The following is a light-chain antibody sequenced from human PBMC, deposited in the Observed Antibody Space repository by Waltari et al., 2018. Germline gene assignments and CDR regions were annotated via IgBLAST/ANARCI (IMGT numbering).Light chain of an antibody. J-gene: IGKJ4*01. Sequence: EIVLTQSPGTLSLSPGERATLSCRASQTISGSWLTWYQQKPGQAPRLVIYRASIRDTAIPDRFSGSGSGTDFTLTISRLEPEDFAVYYCQQYDGSSVTFGGGTKVEIK. CDR3: QQYDGSSVT. CDR1: QTISGSW. CDR2: RAS. V-gene: IGKV3-20*01.